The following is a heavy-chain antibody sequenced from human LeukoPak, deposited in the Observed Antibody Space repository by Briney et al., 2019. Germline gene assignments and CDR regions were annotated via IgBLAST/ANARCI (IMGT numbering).Heavy chain of an antibody. Sequence: SETLSLTCAVSGGSISSSNWWSWVRQPPGEGLEGIGEINRSGTISYNPSLNSRVTISVDTSKNQFSLKLSSVTAADTAVYYCARGRDNSTDYSVAYWGQGTLVTVSS. CDR3: ARGRDNSTDYSVAY. CDR2: INRSGTI. CDR1: GGSISSSNW. V-gene: IGHV4-4*02. J-gene: IGHJ4*02. D-gene: IGHD4-11*01.